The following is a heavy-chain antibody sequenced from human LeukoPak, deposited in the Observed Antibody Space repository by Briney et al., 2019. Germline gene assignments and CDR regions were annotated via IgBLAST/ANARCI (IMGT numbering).Heavy chain of an antibody. J-gene: IGHJ6*02. Sequence: PGGSLRLSCAASEFVFSNYWMHWVRQAPAAGQVWVSRIDSDGSPTTYADSVEGRFTISRDNAKNTLYLQMNSLRAEDTAVYYWAREAQLFWSVGAMDVWGQGTAVSVSS. CDR1: EFVFSNYW. CDR3: AREAQLFWSVGAMDV. V-gene: IGHV3-74*01. D-gene: IGHD3-9*01. CDR2: IDSDGSPT.